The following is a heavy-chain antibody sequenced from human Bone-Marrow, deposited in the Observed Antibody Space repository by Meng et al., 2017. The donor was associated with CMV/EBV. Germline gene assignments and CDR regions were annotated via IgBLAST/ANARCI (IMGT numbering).Heavy chain of an antibody. V-gene: IGHV4-39*06. CDR3: ARGKGELGSNWFDP. Sequence: SETLSLTCTVSGGSISSSSYYWGWIRQPPGKGLEWIGSINYSGSTYYNPSLKSRVTISVDTSKNQFPLKLSSVTAADTAVYYCARGKGELGSNWFDPWGQGTLVTVSS. J-gene: IGHJ5*02. CDR1: GGSISSSSYY. CDR2: INYSGST. D-gene: IGHD1-26*01.